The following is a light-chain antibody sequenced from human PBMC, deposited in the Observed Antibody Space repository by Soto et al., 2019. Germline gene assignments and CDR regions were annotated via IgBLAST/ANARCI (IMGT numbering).Light chain of an antibody. J-gene: IGKJ5*01. V-gene: IGKV1-5*01. CDR2: DAT. Sequence: DIQMTQSPSTLSASVGDRVTITCRASQSISSWLAWYQQKPGKAPKLLIYDATTLESGVPSTFSGSEFGTDFTLTISSLQPEDFATYYCQQANSFPITFGQGTRLEIK. CDR1: QSISSW. CDR3: QQANSFPIT.